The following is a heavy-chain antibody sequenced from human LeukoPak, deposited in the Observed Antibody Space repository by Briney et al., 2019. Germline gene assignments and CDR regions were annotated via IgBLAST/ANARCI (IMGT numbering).Heavy chain of an antibody. CDR1: GFSFSSYA. D-gene: IGHD1-1*01. CDR3: AIEGGVAVTTGYYFAY. Sequence: PGGFLRLSCAASGFSFSSYAMTWVRQAPGKGLEWVAFIQYDGSNKYYADSVQGRFTISRDNSQNTLYLQMNSLRAEDAAMYYCAIEGGVAVTTGYYFAYWGQGTLVTVSS. CDR2: IQYDGSNK. J-gene: IGHJ4*02. V-gene: IGHV3-30*02.